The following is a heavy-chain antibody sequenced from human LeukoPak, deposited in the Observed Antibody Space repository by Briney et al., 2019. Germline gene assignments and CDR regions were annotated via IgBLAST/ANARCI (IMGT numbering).Heavy chain of an antibody. CDR1: GGSISSYY. V-gene: IGHV4-59*01. CDR3: ARVRRACSSTSCYASYWYFDL. Sequence: SETLSLTCTVSGGSISSYYWSWIRQPPGKGLEWIGYIYYSGSTNYNPSLKSRVTISVDTSKNQFSLKLSSVTAADTAVYYCARVRRACSSTSCYASYWYFDLWGRGTLVTASS. CDR2: IYYSGST. J-gene: IGHJ2*01. D-gene: IGHD2-2*01.